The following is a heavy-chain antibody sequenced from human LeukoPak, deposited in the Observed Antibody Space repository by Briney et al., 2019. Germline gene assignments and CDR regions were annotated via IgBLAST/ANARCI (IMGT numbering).Heavy chain of an antibody. CDR1: GYTFSSYG. J-gene: IGHJ4*02. CDR3: ARDDNYGIFVTVDY. V-gene: IGHV1-18*01. Sequence: ASVKVSCKASGYTFSSYGICWVPGAAGQGLEWMGWISISTGDTWYTQMFRGTVTLTTDTFTNTAYMELSSLRSDDTAVYYCARDDNYGIFVTVDYWGQGTLVTVSS. CDR2: ISISTGDT. D-gene: IGHD4-11*01.